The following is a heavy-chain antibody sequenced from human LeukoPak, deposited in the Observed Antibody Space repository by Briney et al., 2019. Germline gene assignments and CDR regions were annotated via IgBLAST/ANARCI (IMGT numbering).Heavy chain of an antibody. Sequence: PSETLSLTCSVSGASISTSNYYWGWIRQPPGKGLEWIGHIYYGGTSFYTPSLKSRVTISVDTSKNEFSLKLTSVTAADTAVYFCARTGAYSSSWYGLWGQGTLVTVSS. CDR2: IYYGGTS. J-gene: IGHJ4*02. D-gene: IGHD6-13*01. V-gene: IGHV4-39*07. CDR3: ARTGAYSSSWYGL. CDR1: GASISTSNYY.